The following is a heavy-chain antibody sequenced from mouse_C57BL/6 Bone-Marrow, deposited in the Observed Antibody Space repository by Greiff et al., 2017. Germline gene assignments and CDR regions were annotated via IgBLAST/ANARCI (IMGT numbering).Heavy chain of an antibody. V-gene: IGHV5-17*01. CDR1: GFTFSDYG. Sequence: EVMLVESGGGLVKPGGSLKLSCAASGFTFSDYGMHWVRQAPEKGLEWVAYISSGSSTIYYADTVKGRFTISRDNAKNTLFLQMTSLRSEDTAMYYCARRDRVSPYYFDYWGQGTTLTVSS. CDR3: ARRDRVSPYYFDY. J-gene: IGHJ2*01. CDR2: ISSGSSTI.